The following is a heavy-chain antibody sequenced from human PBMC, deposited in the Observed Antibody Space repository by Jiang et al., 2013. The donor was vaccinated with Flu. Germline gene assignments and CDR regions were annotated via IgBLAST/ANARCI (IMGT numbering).Heavy chain of an antibody. CDR3: ARESLGYCSSTSCYSGYYYVRYGRR. V-gene: IGHV1-3*01. CDR1: GYTFTSYA. D-gene: IGHD2-2*01. J-gene: IGHJ6*02. CDR2: INAGNGNT. Sequence: GAEVKKPGASVKVSCKASGYTFTSYAMHWVRQAPGQRLEWMGWINAGNGNTKYSQKFQGRVTITRDTSASTAYMELSSLRSEDTAVYYCARESLGYCSSTSCYSGYYYVRYGRRGAKGPRSPSP.